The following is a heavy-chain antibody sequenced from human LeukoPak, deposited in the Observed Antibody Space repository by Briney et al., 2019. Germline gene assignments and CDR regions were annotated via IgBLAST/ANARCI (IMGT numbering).Heavy chain of an antibody. Sequence: PSQTLSLTCTVSGGSISSGDYYWSWIRQPPGKGLEWIGYIYYSGSTYYNPSLKSRVTISVDTSKNQLLLKLTSVTAADTAVYYCVTAPLDFGYIRSLWGQRKMFTVSS. D-gene: IGHD6-13*01. CDR3: VTAPLDFGYIRSL. V-gene: IGHV4-30-4*08. J-gene: IGHJ3*01. CDR2: IYYSGST. CDR1: GGSISSGDYY.